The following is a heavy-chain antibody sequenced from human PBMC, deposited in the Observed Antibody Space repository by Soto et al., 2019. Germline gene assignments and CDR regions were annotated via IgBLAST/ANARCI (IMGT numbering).Heavy chain of an antibody. CDR1: GYTFTNYG. V-gene: IGHV1-18*04. D-gene: IGHD2-2*01. CDR3: ARAISTSRYNWFDP. Sequence: GASVKVSCKASGYTFTNYGITWVRQAPGQGLGWLGWISPYSLETDYAQKFQGRVTMTTDTSTTTTYMELRSLTSDDTAVYYCARAISTSRYNWFDPWGQGSLVTVSS. CDR2: ISPYSLET. J-gene: IGHJ5*02.